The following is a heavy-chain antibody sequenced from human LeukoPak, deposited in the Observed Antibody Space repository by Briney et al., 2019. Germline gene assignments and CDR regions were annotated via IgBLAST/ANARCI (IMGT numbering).Heavy chain of an antibody. Sequence: GGSLRLSCAASGLTFSSYAMHWVRQAPGKGLEWVAVISYDGSNKYYADSVKGRFTISRDNSKNTLYLQMNSLRAEDTAVYYCAKRVVVTATKYFDYWGQGALVTVSS. D-gene: IGHD2-21*02. V-gene: IGHV3-30-3*01. J-gene: IGHJ4*02. CDR2: ISYDGSNK. CDR1: GLTFSSYA. CDR3: AKRVVVTATKYFDY.